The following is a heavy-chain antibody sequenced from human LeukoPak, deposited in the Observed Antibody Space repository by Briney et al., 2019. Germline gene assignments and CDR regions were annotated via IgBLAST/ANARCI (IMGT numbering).Heavy chain of an antibody. D-gene: IGHD5-18*01. V-gene: IGHV3-23*01. CDR1: GFTFSSYA. CDR2: ISGSGGST. Sequence: GGSLRLSCAASGFTFSSYAMSWVRQAPGKGLEWVSAISGSGGSTYYADSVKGRFTISRDNAKNSLYLQMNSLRAEDTAVYYCATDTAMAIDYWGQGTLVTVSS. CDR3: ATDTAMAIDY. J-gene: IGHJ4*02.